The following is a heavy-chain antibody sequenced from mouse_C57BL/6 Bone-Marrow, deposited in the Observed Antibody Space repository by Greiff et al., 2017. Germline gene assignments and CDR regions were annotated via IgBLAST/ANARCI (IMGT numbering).Heavy chain of an antibody. V-gene: IGHV1-64*01. CDR3: AREDYYGHWYFDV. CDR2: IHPNSGST. J-gene: IGHJ1*03. CDR1: GYTFTSYW. D-gene: IGHD1-1*02. Sequence: QVQLKQPGAELVKPGASVKLSCKASGYTFTSYWMHWVKQRPGQGLEWIGMIHPNSGSTNYNEKFKSKATLTVDKSSSTAYMQLSSLTSEDSAVYYCAREDYYGHWYFDVWGTGTTVTVSS.